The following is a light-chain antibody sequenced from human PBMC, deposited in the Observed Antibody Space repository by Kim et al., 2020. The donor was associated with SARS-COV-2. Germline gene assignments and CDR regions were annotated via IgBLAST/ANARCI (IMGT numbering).Light chain of an antibody. V-gene: IGKV3-20*01. CDR2: DAS. CDR3: HQYGSSPQT. Sequence: PGERATPSCRASQKGGGGYSAWYQQKPGQAPRLLIYDASNRAIGVPDRFRGSGSGTDFTLTITRLEPEDFAVYYCHQYGSSPQTFGQGTKVDIK. J-gene: IGKJ1*01. CDR1: QKGGGGY.